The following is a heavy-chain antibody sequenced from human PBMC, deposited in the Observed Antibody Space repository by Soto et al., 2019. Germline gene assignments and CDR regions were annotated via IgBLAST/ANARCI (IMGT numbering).Heavy chain of an antibody. Sequence: GASVKVSCKASGGTFSSYAISWVRQAPGQGLEWMGGIIPIFGTANYVQKFQGRVTITADESTSTAYMELSSLRSEDTAVYYCAGRGYSGYDYHPFDYWGQGTLVTVSS. J-gene: IGHJ4*02. V-gene: IGHV1-69*13. CDR3: AGRGYSGYDYHPFDY. D-gene: IGHD5-12*01. CDR2: IIPIFGTA. CDR1: GGTFSSYA.